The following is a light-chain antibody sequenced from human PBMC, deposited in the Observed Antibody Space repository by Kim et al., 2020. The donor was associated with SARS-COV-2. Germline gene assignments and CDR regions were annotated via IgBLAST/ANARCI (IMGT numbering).Light chain of an antibody. CDR1: SSNIGINY. J-gene: IGLJ3*02. CDR2: SNN. CDR3: AAWDDSLSGAV. V-gene: IGLV1-47*02. Sequence: QSVLTQPPSASGTPGQRVTISCSGSSSNIGINYVYWYQQLPGAAPKLVIHSNNQRPSGVPDRFSGSKSGTSASLAISGLQSEDEADYYCAAWDDSLSGAVFGGGTKLTAL.